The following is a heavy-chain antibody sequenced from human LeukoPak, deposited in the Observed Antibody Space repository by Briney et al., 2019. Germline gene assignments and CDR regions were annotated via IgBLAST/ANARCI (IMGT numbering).Heavy chain of an antibody. D-gene: IGHD7-27*01. J-gene: IGHJ6*03. CDR3: ARGQTELGTAYYHYMDV. V-gene: IGHV4-34*01. Sequence: SETLSLTCAVNGGSFSGYSWSWIRQSPGKGLEWIADIIHSGSTNYNPSLKSRVTISLDTSRNQFSLKLTSVTAADTAVYYCARGQTELGTAYYHYMDVWGKGTTVTVSS. CDR2: IIHSGST. CDR1: GGSFSGYS.